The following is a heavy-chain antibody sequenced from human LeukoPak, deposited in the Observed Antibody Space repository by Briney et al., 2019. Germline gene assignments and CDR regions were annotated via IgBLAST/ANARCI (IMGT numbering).Heavy chain of an antibody. CDR2: IKSDGITT. V-gene: IGHV3-74*01. J-gene: IGHJ4*02. Sequence: GGSLRLSCAASGFTFTNYWIHWVRQAPGKGLMWVSRIKSDGITTNYADSVKGRFTISRDNAKNTVYLQMNSLRAEDTAVYYCAKLPSRPTFDYWGQGTLVTVSS. D-gene: IGHD4-23*01. CDR1: GFTFTNYW. CDR3: AKLPSRPTFDY.